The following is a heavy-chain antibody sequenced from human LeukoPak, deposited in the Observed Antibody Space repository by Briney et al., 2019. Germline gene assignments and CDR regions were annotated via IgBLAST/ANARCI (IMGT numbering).Heavy chain of an antibody. V-gene: IGHV3-20*04. Sequence: AGSLRLSCAASGFTFSSYWMSWVRQAPGKGLEWVSGINWNGGSTGYADSVKGRFTISRDNAKNSLYLQMNSLRAEDTAVYYCARSPQSGSGWYDYFDYWGQGTLVTVSS. D-gene: IGHD6-19*01. CDR1: GFTFSSYW. CDR2: INWNGGST. CDR3: ARSPQSGSGWYDYFDY. J-gene: IGHJ4*02.